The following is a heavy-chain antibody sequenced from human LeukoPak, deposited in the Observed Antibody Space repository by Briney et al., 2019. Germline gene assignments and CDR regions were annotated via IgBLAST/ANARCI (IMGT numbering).Heavy chain of an antibody. Sequence: ASVKVSCKASGYTFTGYYMHWVRQAPGQGLEWMGWINPNSGGTNYAQEFQGRVTMTRDTSISTAYMELSRLRSDDTAVYYCASSRIFGVVDYYYYGMDVWGQGTTVTVSS. CDR1: GYTFTGYY. CDR2: INPNSGGT. V-gene: IGHV1-2*02. CDR3: ASSRIFGVVDYYYYGMDV. J-gene: IGHJ6*02. D-gene: IGHD3-3*01.